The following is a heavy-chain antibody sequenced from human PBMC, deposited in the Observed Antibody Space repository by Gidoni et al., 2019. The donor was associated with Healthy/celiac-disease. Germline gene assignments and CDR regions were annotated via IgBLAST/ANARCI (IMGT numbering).Heavy chain of an antibody. V-gene: IGHV1-46*03. Sequence: QVQLVQSGAEVKKPGASVKVSCKASGYTFTSYYMHWVRQAPGQGLEWMGIINPSGGSTSYAQKFQGRVTMTRDTSTSTVYMELSSLRSEDTAVYYCAREIKAAAGTIFFDYWGQGTLVTVSS. D-gene: IGHD6-13*01. CDR3: AREIKAAAGTIFFDY. CDR2: INPSGGST. J-gene: IGHJ4*02. CDR1: GYTFTSYY.